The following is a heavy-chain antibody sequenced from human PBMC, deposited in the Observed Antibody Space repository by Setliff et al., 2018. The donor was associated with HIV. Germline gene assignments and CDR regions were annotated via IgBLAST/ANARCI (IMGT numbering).Heavy chain of an antibody. Sequence: GGSLRLSCAASGFTFNNAWMTWVRQAPGKGLEWVGHIKSKTDGGTIDYAAPVKGRFTISRDDSKTTLYLQMNSLKTEDTAVYYCTTEDPWLRFGHWGQGTLVTVSS. D-gene: IGHD5-12*01. V-gene: IGHV3-15*01. CDR3: TTEDPWLRFGH. J-gene: IGHJ5*02. CDR2: IKSKTDGGTI. CDR1: GFTFNNAW.